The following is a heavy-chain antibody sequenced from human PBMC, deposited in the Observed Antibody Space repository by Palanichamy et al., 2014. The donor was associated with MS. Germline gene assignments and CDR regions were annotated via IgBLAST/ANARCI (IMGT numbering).Heavy chain of an antibody. CDR2: ISYDGSNK. Sequence: QVQLVESGGGVVQPGRSLRLSCAASGFTFSSYGMHWARQAPGKGLEWVAVISYDGSNKYYADSVKGRFTISRDNSKNTLYLQMNSLRAEDTAVYYCAKVPSRQWLATNFDYWGQGTLVTVSS. J-gene: IGHJ4*02. CDR3: AKVPSRQWLATNFDY. CDR1: GFTFSSYG. V-gene: IGHV3-30*18. D-gene: IGHD6-19*01.